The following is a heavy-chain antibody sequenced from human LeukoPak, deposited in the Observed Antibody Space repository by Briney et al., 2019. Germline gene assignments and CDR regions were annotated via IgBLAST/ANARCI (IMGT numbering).Heavy chain of an antibody. J-gene: IGHJ5*02. V-gene: IGHV3-66*01. D-gene: IGHD3-22*01. CDR1: GFTVSSNY. CDR3: ARGNLASSGFP. CDR2: IYSGGST. Sequence: GGSLRLSCAASGFTVSSNYMSWVRQAPGKGLEWVSVIYSGGSTYYEDSVKGRFTISRDNSKNTLYLQMNSLRAEDTAVYYCARGNLASSGFPWGQGTLVTVSS.